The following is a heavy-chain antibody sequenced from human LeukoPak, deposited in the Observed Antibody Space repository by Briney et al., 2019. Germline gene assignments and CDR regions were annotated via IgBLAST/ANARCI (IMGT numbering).Heavy chain of an antibody. Sequence: GGSLRLSCAASGFTFNSYAMSWVRQAPGKGLEWVANIKQDGSEKYYVDSVKGRFTISTHNSKNTLYLQMNSLRAEDTAVYYCAKDSSSGCPTCYYYGMDVWGQGTTVTVSS. V-gene: IGHV3-7*01. D-gene: IGHD6-19*01. CDR1: GFTFNSYA. CDR3: AKDSSSGCPTCYYYGMDV. CDR2: IKQDGSEK. J-gene: IGHJ6*02.